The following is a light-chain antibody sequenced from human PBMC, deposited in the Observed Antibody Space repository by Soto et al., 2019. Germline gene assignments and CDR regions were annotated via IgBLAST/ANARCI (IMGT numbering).Light chain of an antibody. J-gene: IGKJ3*01. CDR1: QGTGDW. V-gene: IGKV1-5*03. Sequence: DIQMSQSPSTLSASVGGRVTITCRASQGTGDWLAWYQQKPGKAPKLLIYKTSTLEGGVPSRFSGSGSGTDFTLTISSLQPEDFATYYCQQSYSTPRTFGPGTKVDIK. CDR2: KTS. CDR3: QQSYSTPRT.